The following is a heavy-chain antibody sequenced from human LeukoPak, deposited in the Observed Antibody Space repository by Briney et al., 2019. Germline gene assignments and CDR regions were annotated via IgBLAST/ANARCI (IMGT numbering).Heavy chain of an antibody. CDR2: ISSSSSYI. CDR3: ASTSELGGY. V-gene: IGHV3-21*04. D-gene: IGHD3-10*01. J-gene: IGHJ4*02. CDR1: GFTFSSYV. Sequence: GGSLRLSCAASGFTFSSYVMHWVRQAPGEGLEWVSSISSSSSYIYYADSVKGRFTISRDNAKNSLYLQMNSLRAEDTAVYYCASTSELGGYWGQGTLVTVSS.